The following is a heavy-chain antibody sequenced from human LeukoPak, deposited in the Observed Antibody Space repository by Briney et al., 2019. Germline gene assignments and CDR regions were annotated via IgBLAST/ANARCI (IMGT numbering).Heavy chain of an antibody. CDR3: ARHQVAVAGLPFDY. D-gene: IGHD6-19*01. CDR1: GGSISSYY. CDR2: IYYSGST. J-gene: IGHJ4*02. Sequence: SETLSLTCTVSGGSISSYYWSWIRQPPGKGLEWIGYIYYSGSTNYNPSLKNRVTISVDTSKNQFSLKLSSVTAADTAVYYCARHQVAVAGLPFDYWGQGTLVTVSS. V-gene: IGHV4-59*08.